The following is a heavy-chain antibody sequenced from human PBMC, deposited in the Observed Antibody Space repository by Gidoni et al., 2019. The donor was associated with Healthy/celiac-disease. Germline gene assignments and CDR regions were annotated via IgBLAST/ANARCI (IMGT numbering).Heavy chain of an antibody. CDR2: IIPILGIA. J-gene: IGHJ4*02. V-gene: IGHV1-69*04. CDR3: ARDSGPYCSGGSCYQIDY. CDR1: VGTFSSYA. Sequence: QVQLVQSGAEVKKPGSSVQVSCKASVGTFSSYAISWVRQAPGQGLEWMGRIIPILGIANYAQRFQGRVTITADKSTSTAYMELSSLRSEDTAVYYCARDSGPYCSGGSCYQIDYWGQGTLVTVSS. D-gene: IGHD2-15*01.